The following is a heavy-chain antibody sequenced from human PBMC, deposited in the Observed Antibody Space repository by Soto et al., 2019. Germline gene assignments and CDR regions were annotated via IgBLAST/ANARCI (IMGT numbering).Heavy chain of an antibody. CDR1: GYTFTSYG. J-gene: IGHJ6*02. D-gene: IGHD3-3*01. CDR2: ISAYNGNT. V-gene: IGHV1-18*01. Sequence: QVQLVQSGAEVKKPGASVKVSCKASGYTFTSYGISCVRQAPGQWLEWMGWISAYNGNTNYAQKLQGRVTMTTDTSTSTAYMELRSLRSDDPAVYYCARGYNFWSGYYPHYYGMYVWRQGTTVTVSS. CDR3: ARGYNFWSGYYPHYYGMYV.